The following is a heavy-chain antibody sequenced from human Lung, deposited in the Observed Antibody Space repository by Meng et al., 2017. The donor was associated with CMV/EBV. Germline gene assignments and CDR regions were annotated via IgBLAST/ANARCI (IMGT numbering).Heavy chain of an antibody. J-gene: IGHJ5*02. V-gene: IGHV3-21*01. CDR2: ISGNSRDI. CDR1: GFTYSYYN. D-gene: IGHD3-3*01. Sequence: GGSXRLXCAASGFTYSYYNMNWVRQGPGKGLEWVSFISGNSRDIFYAESVKGRFTISRDNADNSLYLQMNNLRAEDTAVYYFSRDYRGDFWSGFYSPRGNWDDTWGQGTXVTVSS. CDR3: SRDYRGDFWSGFYSPRGNWDDT.